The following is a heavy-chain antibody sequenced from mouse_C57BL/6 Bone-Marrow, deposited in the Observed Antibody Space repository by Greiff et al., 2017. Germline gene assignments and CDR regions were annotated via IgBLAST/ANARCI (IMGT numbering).Heavy chain of an antibody. CDR2: IYPGHGDT. CDR1: GYAFSSSW. CDR3: ASTMRFAY. Sequence: VQLQQSGPELVKPGASVKISCKASGYAFSSSWMNWVKQRPGKGLEWIGRIYPGHGDTSSNGQFKGKATLTVDHSSSTAYMQLSSRTSEGSAVYFCASTMRFAYWGQGTLVTVAA. J-gene: IGHJ3*01. D-gene: IGHD2-4*01. V-gene: IGHV1-82*01.